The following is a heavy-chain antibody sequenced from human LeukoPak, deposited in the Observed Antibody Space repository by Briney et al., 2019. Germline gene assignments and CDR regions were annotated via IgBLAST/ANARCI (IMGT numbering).Heavy chain of an antibody. V-gene: IGHV3-21*03. CDR1: GFIFSIYN. CDR3: IAALWFGELVDY. Sequence: GGSLRLSCAASGFIFSIYNMNWVRQAPGKGLEWVSSITSSSSYIYYADSVKGRFTISRDNAKNLLYLQMNSLKTEDTAVYYCIAALWFGELVDYWGQGTLVTVSS. J-gene: IGHJ4*02. CDR2: ITSSSSYI. D-gene: IGHD3-10*01.